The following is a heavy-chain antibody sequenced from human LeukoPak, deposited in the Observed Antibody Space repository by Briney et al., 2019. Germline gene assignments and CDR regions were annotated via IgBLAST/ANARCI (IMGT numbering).Heavy chain of an antibody. CDR1: VFTFSTYN. D-gene: IGHD6-19*01. V-gene: IGHV3-21*01. CDR3: ARGSPTIAVAGKSLDY. Sequence: PGGSLRLSCAASVFTFSTYNMNWVRQAPGKGLEWVSSITSSSRYTFYADSVKGRFIISRDNAKNSLYLQMNSLRAEDTAVYYCARGSPTIAVAGKSLDYWGQGTLVTVSS. J-gene: IGHJ4*02. CDR2: ITSSSRYT.